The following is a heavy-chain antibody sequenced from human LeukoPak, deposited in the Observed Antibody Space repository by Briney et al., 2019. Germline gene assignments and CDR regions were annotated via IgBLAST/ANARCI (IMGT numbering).Heavy chain of an antibody. CDR3: ARDTDQYCGRDCYVDY. CDR2: ISSSSSYI. D-gene: IGHD2-21*02. CDR1: GFTLSSHS. V-gene: IGHV3-21*01. Sequence: GGSLRLSCAGSGFTLSSHSMNWVRQAPGKGLEWVSSISSSSSYIYYADSVKGRFTISRDNARNSLYLQMNSLRAEDTAVYYCARDTDQYCGRDCYVDYWGQGTLVTVSS. J-gene: IGHJ4*02.